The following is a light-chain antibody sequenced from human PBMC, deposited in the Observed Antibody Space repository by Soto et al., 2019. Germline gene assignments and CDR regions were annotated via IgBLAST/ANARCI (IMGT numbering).Light chain of an antibody. CDR1: QSVSSY. CDR3: QQRSNWPRT. CDR2: DAS. Sequence: EIVMTQSPAILSLSPGERATLSCRASQSVSSYLAWYQQKPGQAPRLLIYDASKRATAIPARFSGSGSGTDFTLTISRLEPEDFAVYYCQQRSNWPRTFGQGTKVDIK. J-gene: IGKJ1*01. V-gene: IGKV3-11*01.